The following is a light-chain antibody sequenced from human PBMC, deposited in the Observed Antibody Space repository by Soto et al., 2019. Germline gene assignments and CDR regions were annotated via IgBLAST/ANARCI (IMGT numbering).Light chain of an antibody. CDR3: QQYGSSRWT. J-gene: IGKJ1*01. V-gene: IGKV3-20*01. Sequence: EIVLTQSPGTLSLSPGEGATLSCRASQSISSSYLAWYQHNRGQAPRLLIYGASTRAAGTTDRFSGSGSGTDFTLTISRLEPEDFAVYYCQQYGSSRWTFGQGTKVDIK. CDR2: GAS. CDR1: QSISSSY.